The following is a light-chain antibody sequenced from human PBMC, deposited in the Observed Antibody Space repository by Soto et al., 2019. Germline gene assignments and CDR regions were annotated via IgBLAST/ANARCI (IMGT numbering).Light chain of an antibody. CDR1: SSNIGNNY. CDR3: ATWDCSLPGEV. CDR2: DNN. J-gene: IGLJ2*01. V-gene: IGLV1-51*01. Sequence: QSVLTQSPSVSAAPGQKVTISCSGSSSNIGNNYVSWYQQLPGTAPKLLIYDNNKRPSGIPDRFSGSKSGTSGTLDITGLQTGDEADYYFATWDCSLPGEVFGGGTKVTVL.